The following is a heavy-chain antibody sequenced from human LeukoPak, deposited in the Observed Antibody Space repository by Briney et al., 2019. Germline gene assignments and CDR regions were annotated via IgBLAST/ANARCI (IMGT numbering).Heavy chain of an antibody. V-gene: IGHV4-39*07. D-gene: IGHD6-13*01. CDR1: GGSISRSTYY. Sequence: SETLSLTCTVSGGSISRSTYYWGWIRQPPGKGLEWIGSIYHSGSTYYNPSLKSRVTISVDTSKNQFSLKLSSVTAADTAVYYCARVFLSPRIAAAGTRVDYWGQGTLVTVSS. CDR3: ARVFLSPRIAAAGTRVDY. CDR2: IYHSGST. J-gene: IGHJ4*02.